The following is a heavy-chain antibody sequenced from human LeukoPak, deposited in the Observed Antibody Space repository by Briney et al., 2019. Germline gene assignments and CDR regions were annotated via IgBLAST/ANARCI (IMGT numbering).Heavy chain of an antibody. CDR3: AKDRGYYYDSSGYYYDY. Sequence: ASVKVSCKASGYTFTSYGISWVRQAPGQGLEWMGWISAYNGNTNYAQKLQGRVTMTTDTSTSTAYMELRSLRSDDTAVYYCAKDRGYYYDSSGYYYDYWGQGTLVTVSS. D-gene: IGHD3-22*01. V-gene: IGHV1-18*01. J-gene: IGHJ4*02. CDR2: ISAYNGNT. CDR1: GYTFTSYG.